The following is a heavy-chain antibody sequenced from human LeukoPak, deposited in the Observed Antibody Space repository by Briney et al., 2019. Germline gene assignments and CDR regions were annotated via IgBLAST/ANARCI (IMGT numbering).Heavy chain of an antibody. CDR3: ARDTAAGNY. CDR2: IYTGGNT. D-gene: IGHD6-13*01. Sequence: GGSLRLSCAASGFTVDSNYLSWVRQAPGKGLEWVSTIYTGGNTYYADSVKGRFTISRDNSKNTLYLQMNSLRAEDTAVYYCARDTAAGNYWGQGTLVTVSS. CDR1: GFTVDSNY. V-gene: IGHV3-53*01. J-gene: IGHJ4*02.